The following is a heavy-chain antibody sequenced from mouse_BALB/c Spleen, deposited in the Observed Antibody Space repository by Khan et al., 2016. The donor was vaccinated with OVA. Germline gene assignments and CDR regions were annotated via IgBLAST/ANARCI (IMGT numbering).Heavy chain of an antibody. Sequence: EVQLQESGPELVKPGASVRISCKASGYTFTDYNMDWVKQSHGKSLEWVGYIFPNSGGSVYNQKFKTKATLTVDSSSNTAYMELRGLTSEDSAVYYCARSGYGSFAFWGQGTLVTVSA. CDR1: GYTFTDYN. CDR2: IFPNSGGS. CDR3: ARSGYGSFAF. V-gene: IGHV1S29*02. D-gene: IGHD1-1*01. J-gene: IGHJ3*01.